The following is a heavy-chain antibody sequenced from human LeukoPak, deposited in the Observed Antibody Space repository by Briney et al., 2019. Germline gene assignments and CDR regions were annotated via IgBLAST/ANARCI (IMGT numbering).Heavy chain of an antibody. V-gene: IGHV3-30*02. J-gene: IGHJ4*02. D-gene: IGHD2-2*01. CDR3: VKNRGYCSSTSCFQMFDY. CDR2: IRYDGSNK. Sequence: GGPLRLSCAASGFTFSSYGMHWVRQAPGKGLEWLAFIRYDGSNKYFPDSVKGRFTISRDNSKNTLYLQMNSLRAEDTAVYYCVKNRGYCSSTSCFQMFDYWGQGTLVTVSS. CDR1: GFTFSSYG.